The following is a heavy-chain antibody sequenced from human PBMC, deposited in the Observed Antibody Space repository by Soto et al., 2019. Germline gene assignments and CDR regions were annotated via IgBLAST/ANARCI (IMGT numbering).Heavy chain of an antibody. CDR3: ARDLRRYFDWLLAPFDY. Sequence: GGSLRLSCAASGFTFSSYSMNWVRQAPGKGLEWVSSISSSSSYIYYADSVKGRFTISRDNAKNSLYLQMNSLRAEDTAVYYCARDLRRYFDWLLAPFDYWGQGTLVTVSS. D-gene: IGHD3-9*01. J-gene: IGHJ4*02. CDR1: GFTFSSYS. V-gene: IGHV3-21*01. CDR2: ISSSSSYI.